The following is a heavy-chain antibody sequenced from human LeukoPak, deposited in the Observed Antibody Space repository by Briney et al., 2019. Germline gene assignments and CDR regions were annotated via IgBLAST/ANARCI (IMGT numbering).Heavy chain of an antibody. CDR2: IHYSGST. D-gene: IGHD6-6*01. Sequence: SETLSLTCIVSGGSISSYYWSWIRQPPGKRLEWIGYIHYSGSTNYNPSFNSRVTISVDTSKSQFSLKLSSMTAADTAVYYCARESSSREDWFDPWGRGTLVTVSS. V-gene: IGHV4-59*12. CDR1: GGSISSYY. CDR3: ARESSSREDWFDP. J-gene: IGHJ5*02.